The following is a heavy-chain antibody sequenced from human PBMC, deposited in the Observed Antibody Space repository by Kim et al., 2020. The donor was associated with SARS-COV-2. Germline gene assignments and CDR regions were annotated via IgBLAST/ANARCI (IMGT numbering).Heavy chain of an antibody. CDR1: GYTFTSYY. Sequence: ASVKVSCKASGYTFTSYYMHWVRQAPGQGLEWMGIINPSGGSTSYAQKFQGRVTMTRDTSTSTVYMELSSLRSEDTAVYYCARDQALESSGWYYDYVWGSDRATGGMDAWGQGTTVTVS. D-gene: IGHD3-16*02. CDR3: ARDQALESSGWYYDYVWGSDRATGGMDA. V-gene: IGHV1-46*01. CDR2: INPSGGST. J-gene: IGHJ6*02.